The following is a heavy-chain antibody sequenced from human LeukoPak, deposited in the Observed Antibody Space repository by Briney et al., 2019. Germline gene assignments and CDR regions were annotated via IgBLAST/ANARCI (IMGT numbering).Heavy chain of an antibody. D-gene: IGHD2-15*01. V-gene: IGHV3-21*01. Sequence: GGSLRLSCAASGFTFSSYSMNWVRQAPGKGLEWVSSISSSSSYIYYADSVKGRFTISRDNAKNSLYLQMNSLRAEDTAVYYCAVTRIVVVVATFDYWGQGTLVTVPS. CDR1: GFTFSSYS. CDR2: ISSSSSYI. CDR3: AVTRIVVVVATFDY. J-gene: IGHJ4*02.